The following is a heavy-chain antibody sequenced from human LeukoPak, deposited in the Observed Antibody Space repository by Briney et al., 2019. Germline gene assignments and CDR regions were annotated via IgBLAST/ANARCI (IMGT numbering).Heavy chain of an antibody. V-gene: IGHV3-30-3*01. Sequence: TGGSLRLSCAASGFTFSSYAMHWVRQAPGKGLEWVAVISYDGSNKYYADSVKGRFTISRDNSKNTLYLQMNSLRAEDTAAYYCARGDCSGGSCYSNSYGMDVWGQGTTVTVSS. D-gene: IGHD2-15*01. CDR2: ISYDGSNK. CDR1: GFTFSSYA. J-gene: IGHJ6*02. CDR3: ARGDCSGGSCYSNSYGMDV.